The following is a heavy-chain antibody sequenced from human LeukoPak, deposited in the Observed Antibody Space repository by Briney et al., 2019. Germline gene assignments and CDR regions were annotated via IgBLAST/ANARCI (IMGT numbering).Heavy chain of an antibody. CDR2: ISTYNGTT. CDR1: GYTFTSYG. D-gene: IGHD3-10*01. J-gene: IGHJ6*03. V-gene: IGHV1-18*01. Sequence: GASVKASCKASGYTFTSYGFTVVTQAPGPGLEGRGWISTYNGTTNDSRKLQGRVTLTTDTSTSTAYMELRSLRSDDTAVYYCAGDCYGAGSYHNPLGYYYMDVWGKGTTVTVSS. CDR3: AGDCYGAGSYHNPLGYYYMDV.